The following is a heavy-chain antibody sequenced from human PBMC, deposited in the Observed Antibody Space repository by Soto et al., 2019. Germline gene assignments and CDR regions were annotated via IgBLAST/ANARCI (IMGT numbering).Heavy chain of an antibody. Sequence: QVQLVESGGGVVQPGRSLRLSCAASGFTFSSYAMHWVRKAPGKGLGWVAVISYDGSNKYYADSVKGRFTISRDNSKNTLYLQMNSLRAEDTAVYYCARDTNIVATITVLDCWGQGTLVTVSS. CDR2: ISYDGSNK. CDR1: GFTFSSYA. CDR3: ARDTNIVATITVLDC. J-gene: IGHJ4*02. D-gene: IGHD5-12*01. V-gene: IGHV3-30-3*01.